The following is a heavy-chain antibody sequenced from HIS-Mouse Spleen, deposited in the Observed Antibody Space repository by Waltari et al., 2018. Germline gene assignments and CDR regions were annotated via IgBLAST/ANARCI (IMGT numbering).Heavy chain of an antibody. J-gene: IGHJ5*02. CDR3: ARVKT. CDR1: GFTFSSYW. Sequence: VQLVESGGGLVQPGGSLRLSCAASGFTFSSYWMHWVRQAPGKGLEWIGSIYHSGSTYYNPSLKSRVTISVDTSKNQFSLKLSSVTAADTAVYYCARVKTWGQGTLVTVSS. CDR2: IYHSGST. V-gene: IGHV4-38-2*01.